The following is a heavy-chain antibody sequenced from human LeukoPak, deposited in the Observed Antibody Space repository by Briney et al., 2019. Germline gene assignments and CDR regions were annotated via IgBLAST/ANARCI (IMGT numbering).Heavy chain of an antibody. CDR1: GGSISSGDYY. D-gene: IGHD2/OR15-2a*01. CDR3: ARGRIATPARYYFDY. V-gene: IGHV4-61*02. CDR2: IYTSGSI. Sequence: SQTLSLTCTVSGGSISSGDYYWSWIRQPPGKGLEWIGRIYTSGSINYNPSLKSRVTISVDTSKNQFSLKLSSVTAADTAVYYCARGRIATPARYYFDYWGQGTLVTVSS. J-gene: IGHJ4*02.